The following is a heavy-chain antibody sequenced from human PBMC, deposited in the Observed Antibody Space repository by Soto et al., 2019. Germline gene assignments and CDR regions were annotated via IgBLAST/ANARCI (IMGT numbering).Heavy chain of an antibody. V-gene: IGHV3-23*01. Sequence: GGSLRLSCAASGFTFSSYAMSWVRQAPGKGLEWVSAISGSGGSTYYADSVKGRFTISRDNSKNTLYLQMNSLRAEDTAVYYCAKPNTRYYYYYSMDVWGQGTTVTVSS. CDR2: ISGSGGST. CDR1: GFTFSSYA. CDR3: AKPNTRYYYYYSMDV. J-gene: IGHJ6*02.